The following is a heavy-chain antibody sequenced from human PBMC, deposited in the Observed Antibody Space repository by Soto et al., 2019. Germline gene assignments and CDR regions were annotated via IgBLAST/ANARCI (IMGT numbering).Heavy chain of an antibody. CDR1: GYTFTSYG. Sequence: ASVKVSCKASGYTFTSYGISWVRQAPGQGLEWMGWISAYNGNTNYAQKLQGRVTMTTDTSTSTAYMELRSLRSDVTAVYYCARVSLSPPRIFVPPKNDYYYYYMDVWGKGTTVTVSS. D-gene: IGHD2-15*01. V-gene: IGHV1-18*01. CDR2: ISAYNGNT. J-gene: IGHJ6*03. CDR3: ARVSLSPPRIFVPPKNDYYYYYMDV.